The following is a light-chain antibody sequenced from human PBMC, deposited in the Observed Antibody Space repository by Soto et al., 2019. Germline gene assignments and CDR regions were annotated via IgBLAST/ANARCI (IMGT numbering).Light chain of an antibody. V-gene: IGLV2-14*01. CDR2: EVS. Sequence: QSALTQPASVSGSPGQSITISCTGTSSDVGGYKYVSWYQHHPGKAPKLMIYEVSNRPSGVSNRFSGSKSGNTASLTISGLQAEDEADYYCSSYTTSNTLVFGTGTKLTVL. J-gene: IGLJ1*01. CDR1: SSDVGGYKY. CDR3: SSYTTSNTLV.